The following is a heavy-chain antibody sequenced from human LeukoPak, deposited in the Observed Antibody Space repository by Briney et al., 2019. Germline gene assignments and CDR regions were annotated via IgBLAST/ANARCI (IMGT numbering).Heavy chain of an antibody. J-gene: IGHJ3*02. CDR1: GGSISSYY. CDR2: IYTSGST. CDR3: AGVVVVAATPGAFDI. Sequence: SETLSLTCTVSGGSISSYYWSWIRQPAGKGLECIGRIYTSGSTNYNPSLKSRVTMSVDTSKNQFSLKLSSVTAADTAVYYCAGVVVVAATPGAFDIWGQGTMVTVSS. D-gene: IGHD2-15*01. V-gene: IGHV4-4*07.